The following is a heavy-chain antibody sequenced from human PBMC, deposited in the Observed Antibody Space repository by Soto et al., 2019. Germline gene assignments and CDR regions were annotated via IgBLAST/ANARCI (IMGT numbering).Heavy chain of an antibody. D-gene: IGHD3-10*01. CDR3: ASPTMYYYGSGSYSPYYYYGMDV. J-gene: IGHJ6*02. CDR1: GGTFSSYA. CDR2: IIPIFGTA. Sequence: QVQLVQSGAEVKKPGSSVKVSCKASGGTFSSYAISWVRQAPGQGLEWMGGIIPIFGTANYAQKFQGRVTITADESTSTAYMELSSLRSEDTAEYYCASPTMYYYGSGSYSPYYYYGMDVWGQGTTVTVSS. V-gene: IGHV1-69*01.